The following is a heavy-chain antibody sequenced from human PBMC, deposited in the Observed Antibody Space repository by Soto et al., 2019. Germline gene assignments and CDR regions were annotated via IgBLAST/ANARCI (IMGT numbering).Heavy chain of an antibody. J-gene: IGHJ6*02. CDR3: ASIDTAMANYYYGMDV. D-gene: IGHD5-18*01. Sequence: GWSLRLSCAASGFTVSSNYMSWVRQAPGKGLEWVSVIYSGGSTYYADSVKGRFTISRDNSKNTLYLQMNSLRAEDTAVYYCASIDTAMANYYYGMDVWGQGTTVTVSS. CDR2: IYSGGST. CDR1: GFTVSSNY. V-gene: IGHV3-53*01.